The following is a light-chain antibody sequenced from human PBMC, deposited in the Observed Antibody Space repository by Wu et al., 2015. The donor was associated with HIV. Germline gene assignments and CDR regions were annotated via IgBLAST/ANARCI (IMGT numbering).Light chain of an antibody. CDR2: DAS. Sequence: EIVLTQSPGTLSLSPGERATLSCRATESIGSSLAWYQQRPGQAPRLLIYDASNRATGVPARFSGSASGTDFTLTINTLEPEDFAVYYCQQYGSSPWTFGQGTKVEIK. V-gene: IGKV3-20*01. J-gene: IGKJ1*01. CDR3: QQYGSSPWT. CDR1: ESIGSS.